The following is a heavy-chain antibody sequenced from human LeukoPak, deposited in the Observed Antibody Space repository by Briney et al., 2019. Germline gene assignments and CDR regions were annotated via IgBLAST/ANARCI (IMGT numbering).Heavy chain of an antibody. Sequence: GGSLRLSCAASGFTFSSYWISWVRQAPGKGLEWVANIKQDGSEKYYVDSVKGRFTISRDNAKNSLYLQMNSLRAEDTAVYYCAKDSGSYYVYYYYGMDVWGQGTTVTVSS. CDR1: GFTFSSYW. CDR2: IKQDGSEK. CDR3: AKDSGSYYVYYYYGMDV. V-gene: IGHV3-7*03. J-gene: IGHJ6*02. D-gene: IGHD1-26*01.